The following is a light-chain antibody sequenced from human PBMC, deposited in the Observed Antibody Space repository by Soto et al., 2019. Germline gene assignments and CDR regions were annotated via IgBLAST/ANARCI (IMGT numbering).Light chain of an antibody. J-gene: IGKJ1*01. Sequence: DIQMTQSPSTLSASVGDRVTITCRASQSIGVWLAWYQQKPGTAPKLLIYKTSTLDSGVPLRFSGSGSVQGFPLTISSLQPDDFATYYCQQYINYFRTFGQGTKV. CDR3: QQYINYFRT. CDR2: KTS. V-gene: IGKV1-5*03. CDR1: QSIGVW.